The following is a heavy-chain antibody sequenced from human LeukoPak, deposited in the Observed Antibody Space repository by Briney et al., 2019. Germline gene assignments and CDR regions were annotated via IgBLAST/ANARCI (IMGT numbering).Heavy chain of an antibody. J-gene: IGHJ4*02. CDR1: GFTFSSYA. D-gene: IGHD3-16*01. V-gene: IGHV3-30-3*01. CDR2: ISYDGSNK. Sequence: GGSLRLSCAASGFTFSSYAMHWVRQAPGKGLEWVAVISYDGSNKYYADSVKGRFTISRDNSKNTLYLQMNSLRAEDTAVYYCAKDPGFGVSDSWGQGTLVTVSS. CDR3: AKDPGFGVSDS.